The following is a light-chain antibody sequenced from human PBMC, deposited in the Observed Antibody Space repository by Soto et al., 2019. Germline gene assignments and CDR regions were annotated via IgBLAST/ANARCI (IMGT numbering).Light chain of an antibody. J-gene: IGLJ2*01. Sequence: QSALTQPASVSGSPGQSITISCTGTSSDVGDYNYVSWYQRHPGKAPKLIIYGVSNRPSGISNRFSGSKSGNTASLTISGRQAEYEAEFCCSSYTSTNALVFGGGTKLTVL. CDR2: GVS. CDR3: SSYTSTNALV. CDR1: SSDVGDYNY. V-gene: IGLV2-14*01.